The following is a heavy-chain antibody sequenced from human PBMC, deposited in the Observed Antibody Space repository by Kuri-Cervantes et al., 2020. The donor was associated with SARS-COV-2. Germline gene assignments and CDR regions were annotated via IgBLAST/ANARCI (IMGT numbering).Heavy chain of an antibody. Sequence: GGSLRLSCTASGFIFSDYYMTWIRQAPGKGLEWVSNIGPSGTTKYYADSVKGRFTISRDNSKNTLYLQMDSLRPDDTAVYYCAKDPHGIVVVVAAIDQWGQGTLVTVSS. CDR2: IGPSGTTK. D-gene: IGHD2-15*01. V-gene: IGHV3-11*04. J-gene: IGHJ4*02. CDR3: AKDPHGIVVVVAAIDQ. CDR1: GFIFSDYY.